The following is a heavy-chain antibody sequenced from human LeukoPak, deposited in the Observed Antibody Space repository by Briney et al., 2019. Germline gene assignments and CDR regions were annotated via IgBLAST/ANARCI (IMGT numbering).Heavy chain of an antibody. CDR1: GGSFSGYY. D-gene: IGHD2-15*01. CDR2: INHSGST. J-gene: IGHJ5*02. CDR3: AGEPGYCTGGSCYGGWFDP. Sequence: SETRSLTCAVYGGSFSGYYWSWIRQPPGKGLEWIGEINHSGSTNYNPSLKSRVTMSVDTSKNQFSLKLSSVTAADTAIYYCAGEPGYCTGGSCYGGWFDPWGQGTLVTVSS. V-gene: IGHV4-34*01.